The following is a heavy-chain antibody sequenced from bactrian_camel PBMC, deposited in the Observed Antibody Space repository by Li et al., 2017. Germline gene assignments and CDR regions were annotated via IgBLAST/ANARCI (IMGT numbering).Heavy chain of an antibody. CDR2: IRSGGTA. D-gene: IGHD1*01. CDR3: NIGPCGSLIRGRY. J-gene: IGHJ4*01. V-gene: IGHV3S53*01. Sequence: HVQLVESGGGSVQAGGSLRLSCSVSEYTNTRCTIVGWYRQAPEKEREFVSSIRSGGTASYADSVKGRFTISEDNVTVYLQMNSLKPEDTAMYYCNIGPCGSLIRGRYWGQGTQVTVS. CDR1: EYTNTRCT.